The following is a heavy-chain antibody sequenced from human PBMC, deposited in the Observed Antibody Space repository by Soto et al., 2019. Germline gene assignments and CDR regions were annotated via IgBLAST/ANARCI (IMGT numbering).Heavy chain of an antibody. J-gene: IGHJ4*02. CDR3: ARQHIVSYYLAS. V-gene: IGHV3-33*01. Sequence: QVQLADSGGGVVQPGRSLRLSCAASGFSFNNHGMHWVLQAPGKGLECVAVIWYDGSYKYYADSVKGRFTISRDNSKNTLYLQMNSLRAEDTALYYCARQHIVSYYLASWGQVTLVTVSS. CDR2: IWYDGSYK. D-gene: IGHD2-21*01. CDR1: GFSFNNHG.